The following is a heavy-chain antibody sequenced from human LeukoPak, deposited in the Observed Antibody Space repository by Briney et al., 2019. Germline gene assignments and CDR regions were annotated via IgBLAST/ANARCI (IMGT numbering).Heavy chain of an antibody. Sequence: ASVKVSCKASGYTFTGYYMHWVRQAPGQGLEWMGWINPNSGGTNYAQKFQGRVTMTRDTSISTAYMELSRLRSDDTAVYYCARGDTVEVPAAILDYWGQGTLVTVSS. V-gene: IGHV1-2*02. J-gene: IGHJ4*02. D-gene: IGHD2-2*01. CDR2: INPNSGGT. CDR1: GYTFTGYY. CDR3: ARGDTVEVPAAILDY.